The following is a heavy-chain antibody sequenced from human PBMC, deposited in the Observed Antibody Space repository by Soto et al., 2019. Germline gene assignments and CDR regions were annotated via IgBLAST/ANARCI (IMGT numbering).Heavy chain of an antibody. CDR2: MNPNSGNT. D-gene: IGHD6-19*01. Sequence: ASVKVSCKASGYTFTSYDINWVRQATGQGLEWMGWMNPNSGNTGYAQKFQGRVTMTRNTSISTAYMELSSLRSEDTAVYYCARRYSSGWYRVIDYWGQGTLGTVSS. V-gene: IGHV1-8*01. CDR3: ARRYSSGWYRVIDY. J-gene: IGHJ4*02. CDR1: GYTFTSYD.